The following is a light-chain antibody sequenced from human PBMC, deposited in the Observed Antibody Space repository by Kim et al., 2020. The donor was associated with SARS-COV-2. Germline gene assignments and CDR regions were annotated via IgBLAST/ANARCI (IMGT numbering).Light chain of an antibody. CDR2: EHT. CDR1: ELPTTF. Sequence: VSPGQKARITCSGDELPTTFAYGYQKKSAQAPVLVIKEHTTRPSGIPKRFSGSTPGTMATLTVRAAQVEDEPDNSCYTTESGRNSVLGGGTQLTVL. CDR3: YTTESGRNSV. J-gene: IGLJ2*01. V-gene: IGLV3-10*01.